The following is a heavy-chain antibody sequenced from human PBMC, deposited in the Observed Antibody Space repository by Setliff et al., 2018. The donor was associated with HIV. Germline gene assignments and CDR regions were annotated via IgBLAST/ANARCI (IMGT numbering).Heavy chain of an antibody. D-gene: IGHD3-16*02. Sequence: ASVSSCKASGYTFTRYYIHRVRQAPGQGLEWMGTINPSGGTTTYAQNFQDRVTMTRDTSTSTVYMPLSRLTSEATAVYYCARVLVGVIPRAFAIWGQGTMVT. CDR3: ARVLVGVIPRAFAI. CDR2: INPSGGTT. CDR1: GYTFTRYY. V-gene: IGHV1-46*01. J-gene: IGHJ3*02.